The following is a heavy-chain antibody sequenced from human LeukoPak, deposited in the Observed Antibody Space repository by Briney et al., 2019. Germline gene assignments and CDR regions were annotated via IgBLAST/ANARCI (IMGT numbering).Heavy chain of an antibody. CDR1: GFTFSGYW. CDR2: IKQDESEK. J-gene: IGHJ4*02. CDR3: ARGYYFDY. V-gene: IGHV3-7*03. Sequence: GGSLRLSCTASGFTFSGYWMSWVRQAPGKGLEWVANIKQDESEKHYVDSVKGRFTISRDNAKNSLYLQMNSLRAEDTALYYCARGYYFDYWGQGTLVTVSS.